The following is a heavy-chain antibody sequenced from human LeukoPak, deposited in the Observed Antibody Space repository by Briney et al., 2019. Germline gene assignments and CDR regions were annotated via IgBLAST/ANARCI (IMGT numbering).Heavy chain of an antibody. Sequence: ASVKVSCKASGGTFSSYAISWVRQAPGQGLEWMGGIITIFGTANSAQKFQGRVAITADESTSTAYMELSSLRSEDTAVYYCARETTYYYDSSGYFFDYWGQGTLVTVSS. CDR1: GGTFSSYA. V-gene: IGHV1-69*13. CDR2: IITIFGTA. J-gene: IGHJ4*02. CDR3: ARETTYYYDSSGYFFDY. D-gene: IGHD3-22*01.